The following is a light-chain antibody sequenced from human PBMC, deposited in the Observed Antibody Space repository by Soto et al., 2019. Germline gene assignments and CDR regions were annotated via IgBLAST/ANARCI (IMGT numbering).Light chain of an antibody. Sequence: VMTQSPATLSLSPGERATLSCRASQSVSSKLVWYQQKPGQAPRFLIYGASTRATGIPDRFSGSGSGTDFTLTISRLDPEDFAVYYCRQYGRSLEFAVGGGTKVEIK. CDR1: QSVSSK. J-gene: IGKJ4*01. CDR2: GAS. V-gene: IGKV3-20*01. CDR3: RQYGRSLEFA.